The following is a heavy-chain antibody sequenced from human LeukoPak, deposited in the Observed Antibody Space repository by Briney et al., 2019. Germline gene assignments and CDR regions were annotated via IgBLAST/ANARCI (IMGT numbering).Heavy chain of an antibody. J-gene: IGHJ4*02. Sequence: GGSLKISCKSSGYSFTTYWIAWVRQMPGKGLEGMGLIYPGESDIRYSPSFQAQVTISADKSITTAYLQWSSLEASDTAMYYCARHGGTYAYDYWGQGTLVTVSS. CDR1: GYSFTTYW. CDR3: ARHGGTYAYDY. V-gene: IGHV5-51*01. CDR2: IYPGESDI. D-gene: IGHD5-12*01.